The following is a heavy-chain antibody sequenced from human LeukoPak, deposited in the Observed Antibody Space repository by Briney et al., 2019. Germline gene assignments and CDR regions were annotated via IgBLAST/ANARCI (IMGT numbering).Heavy chain of an antibody. CDR1: GFTFDVYA. J-gene: IGHJ6*03. Sequence: PGRSLRLSCAASGFTFDVYAMHWVRHAPGKGLEWVWDFFWNSGSIGYADSVKGRFTISRDNAKNSLYLQMNSLRAEDTALYYCAKGQLVRGYYYYYYMDVWGKGTTVTVSS. CDR2: FFWNSGSI. D-gene: IGHD6-13*01. V-gene: IGHV3-9*01. CDR3: AKGQLVRGYYYYYYMDV.